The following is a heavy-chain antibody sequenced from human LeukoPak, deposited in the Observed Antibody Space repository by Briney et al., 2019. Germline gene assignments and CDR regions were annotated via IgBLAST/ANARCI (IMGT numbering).Heavy chain of an antibody. Sequence: GGSLRLSCAASGFTFSSYWMSWVRQAPGKGLEWVANIKQDGSEEYYVDSVKGRFTISRDNAKNSLYLQMNSLRAEDTAVYYCARDHLTGTTPTVDYWGQGTLVTVSS. D-gene: IGHD1-1*01. CDR2: IKQDGSEE. V-gene: IGHV3-7*03. J-gene: IGHJ4*02. CDR1: GFTFSSYW. CDR3: ARDHLTGTTPTVDY.